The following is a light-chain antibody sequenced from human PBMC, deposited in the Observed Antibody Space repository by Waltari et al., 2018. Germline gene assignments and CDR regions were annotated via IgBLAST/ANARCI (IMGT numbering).Light chain of an antibody. CDR1: QSLMHRNGYNS. V-gene: IGKV2-28*01. Sequence: DIVMTKSPLSLPVTPGEPASIACRSSQSLMHRNGYNSLDWYLQKTGQSPQVLIYLSSSRASGVPDRFSGSGSGTDFTLNISRVEAEDVGVYYCMQALQTPLTFGGGTKVEIK. J-gene: IGKJ4*01. CDR3: MQALQTPLT. CDR2: LSS.